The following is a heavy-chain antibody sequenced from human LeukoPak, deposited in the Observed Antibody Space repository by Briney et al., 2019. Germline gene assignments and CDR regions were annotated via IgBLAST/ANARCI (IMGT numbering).Heavy chain of an antibody. CDR3: ARGRGSTSFNWSDP. D-gene: IGHD2-2*01. V-gene: IGHV1-46*01. Sequence: ASVKVSCKASGYTFTTYYIYWVRQAPGQGLEWMGRINPNGGNSIYAQKFQGRATMTSDTSTSTVYMDLSSLGSEDTAIYYCARGRGSTSFNWSDPWGQGTLVTVSS. CDR1: GYTFTTYY. CDR2: INPNGGNS. J-gene: IGHJ5*02.